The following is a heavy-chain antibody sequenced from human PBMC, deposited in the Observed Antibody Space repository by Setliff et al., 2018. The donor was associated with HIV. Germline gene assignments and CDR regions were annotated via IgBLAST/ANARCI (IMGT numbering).Heavy chain of an antibody. V-gene: IGHV4-38-2*01. CDR2: IYTSGST. CDR3: ARRAVAVDYFGS. D-gene: IGHD6-19*01. CDR1: GYSISSGYY. J-gene: IGHJ4*02. Sequence: SETLSLTCAVSGYSISSGYYWGWIRQPPGKGLEWIGRIYTSGSTNYNPSLKSRVTISVDTSKNQFSLKLSSVTAADTAVHYCARRAVAVDYFGSWGQGTLVTVSS.